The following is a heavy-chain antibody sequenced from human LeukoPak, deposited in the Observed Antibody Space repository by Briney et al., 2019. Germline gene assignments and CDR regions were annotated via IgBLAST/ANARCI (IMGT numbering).Heavy chain of an antibody. CDR1: GGSFSGYY. J-gene: IGHJ4*02. V-gene: IGHV4-34*01. CDR3: ARVFVWRPRWGSGSYYFDY. CDR2: INHSGST. Sequence: SETLSLTCAVYGGSFSGYYWSWIRQPPGKGLEWIGEINHSGSTNYNPSLKSRVTISVDTSKNQFSLKLSSVTAADTAVYYCARVFVWRPRWGSGSYYFDYWGQGTLVTASS. D-gene: IGHD3-16*01.